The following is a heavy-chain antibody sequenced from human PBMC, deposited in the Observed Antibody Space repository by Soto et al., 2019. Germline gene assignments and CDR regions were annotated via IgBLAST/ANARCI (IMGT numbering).Heavy chain of an antibody. Sequence: EVQLVESGGVVVQPGGSLRLSCAASGFTFDDYTMHWVRQAPGKGLEWVSLISWDGGSTYYADSVKGRFTISRDNSKNSLYLKLNSLRTEDTALYYCAKDMYCSGGSCYGFDYWGQGTLVTVSS. CDR2: ISWDGGST. V-gene: IGHV3-43*01. CDR1: GFTFDDYT. CDR3: AKDMYCSGGSCYGFDY. D-gene: IGHD2-15*01. J-gene: IGHJ4*02.